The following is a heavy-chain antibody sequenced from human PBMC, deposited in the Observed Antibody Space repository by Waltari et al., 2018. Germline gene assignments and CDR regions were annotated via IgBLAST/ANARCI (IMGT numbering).Heavy chain of an antibody. CDR1: GYTFTDYY. CDR3: ATLPRGGTLARIYYYYMDV. D-gene: IGHD3-16*01. V-gene: IGHV1-69-2*01. J-gene: IGHJ6*03. Sequence: EVQLVQSGAEVKKPGATVKISCKASGYTFTDYYMHWVQQAPGKGLEWMGRVDPEDGETIYAEKFQGRVTITADTSTDTAYMELSSLRSEDTAVYYCATLPRGGTLARIYYYYMDVWGKGTTVTVSS. CDR2: VDPEDGET.